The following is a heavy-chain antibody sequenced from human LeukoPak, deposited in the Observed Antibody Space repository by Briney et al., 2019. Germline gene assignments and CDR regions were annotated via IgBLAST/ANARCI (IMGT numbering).Heavy chain of an antibody. J-gene: IGHJ4*02. CDR3: ARSPYYGSGSYQLGFDY. CDR2: IYYSGST. CDR1: GGSISSYY. D-gene: IGHD3-10*01. Sequence: SETLSLTCTVFGGSISSYYWSWIRQPPGKGLEWIGYIYYSGSTNYNPSLKSRVTISVDTSKNQFSLKLSSVTAADTAVYYCARSPYYGSGSYQLGFDYWGQGTLVTVSS. V-gene: IGHV4-59*12.